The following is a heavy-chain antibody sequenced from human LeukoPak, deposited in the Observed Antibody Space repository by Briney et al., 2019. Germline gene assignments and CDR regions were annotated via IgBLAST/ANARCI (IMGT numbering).Heavy chain of an antibody. CDR3: ARDRWFDT. CDR1: GGSMSRYY. J-gene: IGHJ5*02. V-gene: IGHV4-4*07. CDR2: IYSTGSA. Sequence: SDTLSLTCSVSGGSMSRYYWNWIRQRAGKGLEWIGRIYSTGSADYNPSLQSRVTTSVDTSKNEFSLRLTSVTAADTAIYYCARDRWFDTWGQGTLVTVSS.